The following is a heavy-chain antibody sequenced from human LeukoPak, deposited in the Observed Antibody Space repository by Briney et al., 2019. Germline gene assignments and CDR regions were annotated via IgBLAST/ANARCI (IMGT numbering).Heavy chain of an antibody. J-gene: IGHJ4*02. Sequence: PGGSLRLSCAASGFTFSDYHMSWIRQAPGKGLEWVSYISSSGSTIYYADSVKGRFTISRDNSKNTLYLQMNSLRAEDTAVYYCAKDHSVATINVLYDYWSQGTLVTVSS. V-gene: IGHV3-11*04. CDR1: GFTFSDYH. CDR2: ISSSGSTI. CDR3: AKDHSVATINVLYDY. D-gene: IGHD5-12*01.